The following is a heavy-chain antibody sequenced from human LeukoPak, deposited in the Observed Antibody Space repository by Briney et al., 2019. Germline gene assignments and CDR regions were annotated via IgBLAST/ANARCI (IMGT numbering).Heavy chain of an antibody. CDR3: AKDLLRAYYYGMDV. D-gene: IGHD3-9*01. CDR2: ISWNSGSI. J-gene: IGHJ6*02. V-gene: IGHV3-9*01. Sequence: GGSLRLSCAASGFTFDDYAMHWVRQAPGKGLEWVSGISWNSGSIGYADSVKGRFTISRDNAKNSLYLQMNSLRAEDTALYYCAKDLLRAYYYGMDVWGQGTTVTVPS. CDR1: GFTFDDYA.